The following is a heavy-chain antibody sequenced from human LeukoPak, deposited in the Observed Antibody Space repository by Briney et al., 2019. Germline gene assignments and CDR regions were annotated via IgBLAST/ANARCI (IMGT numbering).Heavy chain of an antibody. CDR3: ARGRSSSYAYYYYYMDV. J-gene: IGHJ6*03. D-gene: IGHD6-6*01. V-gene: IGHV1-69*05. CDR1: GGTFSSYA. CDR2: IIPIFGTA. Sequence: SVKVSCKASGGTFSSYAISWVRQAPGPGLEWMGGIIPIFGTANYAQKFQGRVTITTDESTSTAYMELSSLRSEDTAVYYCARGRSSSYAYYYYYMDVWGKGTTVTVSS.